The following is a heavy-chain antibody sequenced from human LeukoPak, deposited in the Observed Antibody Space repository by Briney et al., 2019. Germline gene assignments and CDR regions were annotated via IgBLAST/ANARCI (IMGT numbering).Heavy chain of an antibody. J-gene: IGHJ6*03. CDR1: GYTFTSYD. V-gene: IGHV1-8*03. Sequence: GASVKVSCRASGYTFTSYDVNWVRQATGQGLEWMGWMNPNSGNTGYAQKFQGRVTITRNTSISTVYMELSSLRSEDTAVYYCARSPSRITIFGVLSIYYYMDVWGKGTTVTVSS. CDR3: ARSPSRITIFGVLSIYYYMDV. CDR2: MNPNSGNT. D-gene: IGHD3-3*01.